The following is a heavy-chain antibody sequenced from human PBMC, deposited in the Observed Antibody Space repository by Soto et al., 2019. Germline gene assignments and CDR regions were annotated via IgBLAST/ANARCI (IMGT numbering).Heavy chain of an antibody. Sequence: QLQLQESGPGLVKPSETLSLTCSVSGDYISNRNYHWGWTRQPPGKGLEWIGSIYYSGNTYYNPSLKSRVTISADTSKNQCSLKVDSVTATDTAIYYCSRLSNGTPADYWGEGTLVTVST. CDR3: SRLSNGTPADY. D-gene: IGHD2-8*01. CDR2: IYYSGNT. CDR1: GDYISNRNYH. V-gene: IGHV4-39*01. J-gene: IGHJ4*02.